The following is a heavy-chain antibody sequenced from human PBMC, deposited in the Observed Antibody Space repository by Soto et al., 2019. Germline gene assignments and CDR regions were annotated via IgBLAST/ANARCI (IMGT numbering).Heavy chain of an antibody. J-gene: IGHJ4*02. Sequence: QVQLQESGPGLVKPSETLSLTCTVSGGSVTSSSYYWSWIRQPPGKGLEWIGYIYNSGNTNYNPSLKSLVTISVDTSKIQISLKLTSVTAADTAVYYCARDQGVAVAVFDYWGQGTLVTVSS. CDR1: GGSVTSSSYY. V-gene: IGHV4-61*01. CDR2: IYNSGNT. CDR3: ARDQGVAVAVFDY. D-gene: IGHD6-19*01.